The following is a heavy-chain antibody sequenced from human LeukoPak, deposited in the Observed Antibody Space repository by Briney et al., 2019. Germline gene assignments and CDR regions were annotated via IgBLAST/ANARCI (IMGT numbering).Heavy chain of an antibody. V-gene: IGHV1-69*06. CDR1: GYTFTSYG. J-gene: IGHJ4*02. Sequence: GASVKVSCKASGYTFTSYGISWVRQAPGQGLEWMGGIIPIFGTANYAQKFQGRVTITADKSTSTAYMELSSLRSEDTAVYYCAYYGSGSYLHYWGQGTLVTVSS. CDR2: IIPIFGTA. CDR3: AYYGSGSYLHY. D-gene: IGHD3-10*01.